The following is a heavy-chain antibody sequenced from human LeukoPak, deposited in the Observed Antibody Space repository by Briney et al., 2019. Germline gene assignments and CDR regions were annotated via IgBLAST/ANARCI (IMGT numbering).Heavy chain of an antibody. CDR3: ASSEGYYDFWSGYVNWFDP. CDR1: GGSFSGYY. Sequence: SETLSLTCAVYGGSFSGYYWSWIRQPPGKGLEWIGEINHSGSTNYNPSLKSRVTISVDTSKNQFSLKLSSVTAADTAVYYCASSEGYYDFWSGYVNWFDPWGRGTLVTVSS. CDR2: INHSGST. J-gene: IGHJ5*02. V-gene: IGHV4-34*01. D-gene: IGHD3-3*01.